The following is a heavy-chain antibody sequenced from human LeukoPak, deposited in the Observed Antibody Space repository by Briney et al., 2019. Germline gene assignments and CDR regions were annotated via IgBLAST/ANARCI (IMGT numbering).Heavy chain of an antibody. D-gene: IGHD1-14*01. CDR3: AALTEGY. Sequence: GGSLRLSCAASGFTLSRCAMQWVRQAPGQGLEYASGISNNGGTYYASSVKGRFTISRDNSKNTLYLQMGSLRVEDMAVYYCAALTEGYWGQGTLVTVSS. CDR2: ISNNGGT. J-gene: IGHJ4*02. CDR1: GFTLSRCA. V-gene: IGHV3-64*01.